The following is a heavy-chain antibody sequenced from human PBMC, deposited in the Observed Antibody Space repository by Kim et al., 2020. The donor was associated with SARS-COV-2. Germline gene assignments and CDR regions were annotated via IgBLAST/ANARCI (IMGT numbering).Heavy chain of an antibody. CDR3: AGGKEDYYDSSGYSPSYYYGMDV. CDR2: IYYSGST. D-gene: IGHD3-22*01. CDR1: GGSISSSSYY. J-gene: IGHJ6*02. V-gene: IGHV4-39*01. Sequence: SETLSLTCTVSGGSISSSSYYWGWIRQPPGKGLEWIRSIYYSGSTYYNPSLKSRVTISVDTSKNQFSLKLSSVTAADTAVYYCAGGKEDYYDSSGYSPSYYYGMDVWGQGTTVTVSS.